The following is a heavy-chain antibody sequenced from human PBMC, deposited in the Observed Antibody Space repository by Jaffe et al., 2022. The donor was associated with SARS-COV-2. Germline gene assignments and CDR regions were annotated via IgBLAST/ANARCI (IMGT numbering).Heavy chain of an antibody. CDR2: ISSSGSTI. Sequence: EVQLVESGGGLVQPGGSLRLSCAASGFTFSSYEMNWVRQAPGKGLEWVSYISSSGSTIYYADSVKGRFTISRDNAKNSLYLQMNSLRAEDTAVYYCARASRCSGGSCYWGDYYFDYWGQGTLVTVSS. CDR1: GFTFSSYE. D-gene: IGHD2-15*01. V-gene: IGHV3-48*03. J-gene: IGHJ4*02. CDR3: ARASRCSGGSCYWGDYYFDY.